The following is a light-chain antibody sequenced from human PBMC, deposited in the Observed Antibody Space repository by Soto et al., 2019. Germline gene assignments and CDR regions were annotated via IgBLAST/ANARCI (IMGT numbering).Light chain of an antibody. V-gene: IGLV2-14*01. J-gene: IGLJ2*01. CDR2: DVS. Sequence: QSVLTQPASVSGSPGQAITISCTGTSSDVGGYNYVSWYQQYPGKAPKLIIYDVSNRPSGVSNRFSASKSGNTASLTISGLQAEDEADYYCSSYTSSSTHVVFGGGTKLTVL. CDR1: SSDVGGYNY. CDR3: SSYTSSSTHVV.